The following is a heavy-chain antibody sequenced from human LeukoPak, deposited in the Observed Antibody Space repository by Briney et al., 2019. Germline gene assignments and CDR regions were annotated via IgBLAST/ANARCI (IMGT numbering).Heavy chain of an antibody. Sequence: GRSLRLSCAASGFTFSSYGVHWVRQAPGKGLEWVAVISYDGSNKYYADSVKGRFTISRDNSKNTLYLQMNSLRAEDTAVYYCAKDFTDRSDYWGQGTLVTVSS. J-gene: IGHJ4*02. CDR3: AKDFTDRSDY. CDR2: ISYDGSNK. CDR1: GFTFSSYG. D-gene: IGHD1-14*01. V-gene: IGHV3-30*18.